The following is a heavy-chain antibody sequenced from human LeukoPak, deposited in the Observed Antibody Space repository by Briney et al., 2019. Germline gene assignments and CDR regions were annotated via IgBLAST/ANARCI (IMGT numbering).Heavy chain of an antibody. CDR3: ARGSSVVALD. Sequence: GGSLRLSCAGSGFTFSSYWMHWVRQVPGKGLVWVSRITSEGSSTSCADSVKGRFTISRDNAKNTLYLQMNSLRAEDTAVYYCARGSSVVALDWGQGTLVTVSS. J-gene: IGHJ4*02. CDR2: ITSEGSST. CDR1: GFTFSSYW. D-gene: IGHD2-15*01. V-gene: IGHV3-74*01.